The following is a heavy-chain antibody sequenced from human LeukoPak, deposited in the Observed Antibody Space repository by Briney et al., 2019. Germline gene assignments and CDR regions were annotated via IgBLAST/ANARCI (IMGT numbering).Heavy chain of an antibody. D-gene: IGHD5-12*01. Sequence: GGSLRLSCAASGFTFSNYSMNWVRQAPGKGLEWVSYISSSSSTIYYADSVKGRFTMSRDNAKKSLYLQMNSLRAEDTAVYYCARGGLLGGGYSPGYFYYYMDVWGKGTTVTVSS. V-gene: IGHV3-48*01. CDR3: ARGGLLGGGYSPGYFYYYMDV. CDR1: GFTFSNYS. J-gene: IGHJ6*03. CDR2: ISSSSSTI.